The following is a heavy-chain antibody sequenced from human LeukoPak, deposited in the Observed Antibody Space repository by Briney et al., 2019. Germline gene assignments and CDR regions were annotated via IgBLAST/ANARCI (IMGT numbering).Heavy chain of an antibody. V-gene: IGHV4-34*01. Sequence: SETLSLTCAVYGGSFSGYYWSWIRQPPGKGLEWIGEINHSGSTHYNPSLKSRVTISVDTSKNQFSLKLSSVTAADTAVYYCAREEVAAAGTPFDYWGQGTLVTVSS. CDR3: AREEVAAAGTPFDY. J-gene: IGHJ4*02. D-gene: IGHD6-13*01. CDR1: GGSFSGYY. CDR2: INHSGST.